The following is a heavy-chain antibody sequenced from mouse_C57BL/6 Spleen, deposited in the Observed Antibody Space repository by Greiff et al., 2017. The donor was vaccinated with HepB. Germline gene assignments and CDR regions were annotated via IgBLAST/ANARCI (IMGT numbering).Heavy chain of an antibody. CDR3: ARGGYGSSPYY. CDR1: GYTFTSYW. D-gene: IGHD1-1*01. J-gene: IGHJ2*01. Sequence: VQLQQPGAELVKPGASVKLSCKASGYTFTSYWMHWVKQRPGQGLEWIGMIHPNSGSTNYNEKFKSKATLTVDKSSSTAYMQLSSLTSEDSAIYYCARGGYGSSPYYWGQGTTLTVSS. CDR2: IHPNSGST. V-gene: IGHV1-64*01.